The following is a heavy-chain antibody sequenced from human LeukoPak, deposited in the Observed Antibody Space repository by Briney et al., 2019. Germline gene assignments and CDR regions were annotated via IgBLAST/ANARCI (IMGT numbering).Heavy chain of an antibody. CDR1: GFTFDDYA. J-gene: IGHJ5*02. Sequence: GRSLRLSCAASGFTFDDYAMHWDRQAPGRGLEWVSGISWNSDNVDYADSVKGRFTISRDNAKNSLYLQMNSLRTEDMALYYCAKGGQQLLNDWFDPWGQGTLVTVSS. CDR3: AKGGQQLLNDWFDP. D-gene: IGHD6-13*01. V-gene: IGHV3-9*03. CDR2: ISWNSDNV.